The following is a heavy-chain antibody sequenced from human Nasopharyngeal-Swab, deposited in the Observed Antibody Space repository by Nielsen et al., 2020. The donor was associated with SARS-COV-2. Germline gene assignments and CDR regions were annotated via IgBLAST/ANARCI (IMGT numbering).Heavy chain of an antibody. J-gene: IGHJ6*02. CDR1: GFTFSSYS. CDR2: ISSSSSYI. D-gene: IGHD3-3*01. V-gene: IGHV3-21*01. Sequence: GSLRLSCAASGFTFSSYSMNWVRQAPGKGLEWVSSISSSSSYIYYADSVKGRFTISRDNAKNSLYLQMNSLRAEDTAVYYCARENYDFWSGYLDYYYYYGMDVWGQGTTVTVSS. CDR3: ARENYDFWSGYLDYYYYYGMDV.